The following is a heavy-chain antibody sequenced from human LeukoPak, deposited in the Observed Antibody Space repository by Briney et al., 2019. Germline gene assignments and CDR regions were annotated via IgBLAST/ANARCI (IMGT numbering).Heavy chain of an antibody. CDR3: ARDISYSSFDY. CDR2: INPSGGST. J-gene: IGHJ4*02. Sequence: ASVKVSCKASGYAFTRHYMHWVRQAPGQGLEWMGIINPSGGSTSYAQKFQGRVTMTRDMSTSTVYMELSSLRSEDTAVYYCARDISYSSFDYWGQGTLVTVSS. CDR1: GYAFTRHY. V-gene: IGHV1-46*01. D-gene: IGHD6-13*01.